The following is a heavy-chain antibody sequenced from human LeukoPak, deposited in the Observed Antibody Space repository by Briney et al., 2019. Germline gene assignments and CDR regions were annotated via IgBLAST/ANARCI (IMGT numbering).Heavy chain of an antibody. D-gene: IGHD1-26*01. Sequence: ASVKVSCKASGYTFTSYYTHWVRQAPGQGLEWMGIINPSGGSTSYAQKFQGRVTMTRDMSTSTVYMELSSLRSEDTAVYYCASLARGELPFDYWGQGTLVTVSS. J-gene: IGHJ4*02. CDR2: INPSGGST. CDR3: ASLARGELPFDY. CDR1: GYTFTSYY. V-gene: IGHV1-46*01.